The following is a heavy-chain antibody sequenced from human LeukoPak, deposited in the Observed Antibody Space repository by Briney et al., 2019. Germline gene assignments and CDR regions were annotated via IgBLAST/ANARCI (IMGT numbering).Heavy chain of an antibody. V-gene: IGHV3-7*03. CDR3: ARDPRTAVTSSFDY. CDR1: GFTFSSYG. Sequence: GGSLRLSCAASGFTFSSYGMHWVRQAPGKGLEWVANIKEDGSEKNYVDSVRGRFTISRDNAKNSLYLQINSLRAEDTAVYYCARDPRTAVTSSFDYWGQGTLVTVSS. D-gene: IGHD4-17*01. CDR2: IKEDGSEK. J-gene: IGHJ4*02.